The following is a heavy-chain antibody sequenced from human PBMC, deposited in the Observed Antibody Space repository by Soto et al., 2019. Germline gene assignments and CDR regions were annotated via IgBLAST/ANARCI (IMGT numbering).Heavy chain of an antibody. Sequence: QVQLVESGGSVVQPGGSLRLSCAASGFTFNNHGMHWVRQAPGKGLEWVAVISYDGSNKYYADSMRGRLTISRDNSKNTLYLQMHSLRPEYTAVYYCASWAGRSSTSFFSGPFDYWGQGTLVTASS. J-gene: IGHJ4*02. CDR1: GFTFNNHG. CDR2: ISYDGSNK. V-gene: IGHV3-30*03. CDR3: ASWAGRSSTSFFSGPFDY. D-gene: IGHD2-2*01.